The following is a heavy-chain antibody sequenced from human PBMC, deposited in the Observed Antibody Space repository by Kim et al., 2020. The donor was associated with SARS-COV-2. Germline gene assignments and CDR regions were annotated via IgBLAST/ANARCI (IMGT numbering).Heavy chain of an antibody. CDR1: GFNFPNYA. D-gene: IGHD6-13*01. CDR3: AREGVWQQLANWFDP. V-gene: IGHV3-33*01. J-gene: IGHJ5*02. Sequence: GGSLRLSCAASGFNFPNYAMHWVRQAPGKGLEWVAVIWYDGSNKLYGDSVKGRFTISRDDSKKTLYLQMNSLRADDTAMYFCAREGVWQQLANWFDPWGQGTLVTVSS. CDR2: IWYDGSNK.